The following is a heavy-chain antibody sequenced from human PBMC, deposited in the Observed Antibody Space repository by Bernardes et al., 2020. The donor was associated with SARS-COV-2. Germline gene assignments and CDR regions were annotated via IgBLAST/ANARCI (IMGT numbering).Heavy chain of an antibody. D-gene: IGHD1-26*01. J-gene: IGHJ4*02. Sequence: SESLSLTCAVSGYSVSSSTWCIWVRPSPEVGLEYIGETYHTGTTKYKSSLKSRVTLSVDKPNNQFSLTLTSVTAADTAVYYCEGGTNYKFDYWGQGIRVTVPS. CDR1: GYSVSSSTW. CDR2: TYHTGTT. CDR3: EGGTNYKFDY. V-gene: IGHV4-4*02.